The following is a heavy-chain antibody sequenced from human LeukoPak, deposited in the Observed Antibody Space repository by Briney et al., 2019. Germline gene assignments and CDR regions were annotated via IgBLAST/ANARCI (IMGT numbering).Heavy chain of an antibody. V-gene: IGHV1-8*01. Sequence: ASVKVSCKASGYTFTNFDINWVRQATGQGLEWLGWMSPDSGNTGYAQKFQGRVSMTRDTSITTAYMEPSSLTSEDTAVYYCARGITAGVDYWGQGVLVTVSS. CDR1: GYTFTNFD. D-gene: IGHD6-13*01. J-gene: IGHJ4*02. CDR2: MSPDSGNT. CDR3: ARGITAGVDY.